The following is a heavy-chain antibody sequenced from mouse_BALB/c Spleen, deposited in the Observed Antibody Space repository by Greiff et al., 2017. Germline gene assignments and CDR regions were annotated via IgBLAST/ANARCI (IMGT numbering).Heavy chain of an antibody. D-gene: IGHD2-1*01. J-gene: IGHJ3*01. CDR2: ISDGGSYT. CDR3: ARVYGNYGGFAY. V-gene: IGHV5-4*02. CDR1: GFTFSDYY. Sequence: DVMLVESGGGLVKPGGSLKLSCAASGFTFSDYYMYWVRQTPEKRLEWVATISDGGSYTYYPDSVKGRFTISRDNAKNNLYLQMSSLKSEDTAMYYCARVYGNYGGFAYWGQGTLVTVSA.